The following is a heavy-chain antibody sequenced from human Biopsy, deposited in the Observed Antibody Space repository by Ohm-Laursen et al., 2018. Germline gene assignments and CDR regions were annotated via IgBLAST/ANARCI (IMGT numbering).Heavy chain of an antibody. Sequence: SLRLSCAASGFTFRTYGMHWVRLAPGKGLEWVAVISYDQITKHYADSVRGRLTISRDNSKNTLYLQVNSLRAEDTAVYYCAKDLSVYYYYGIDVWGQGTTVTVSS. J-gene: IGHJ6*02. CDR2: ISYDQITK. V-gene: IGHV3-30*18. CDR3: AKDLSVYYYYGIDV. CDR1: GFTFRTYG. D-gene: IGHD5/OR15-5a*01.